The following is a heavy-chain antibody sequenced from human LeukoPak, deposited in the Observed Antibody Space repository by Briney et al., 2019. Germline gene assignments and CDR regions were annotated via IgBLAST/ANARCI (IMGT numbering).Heavy chain of an antibody. Sequence: GGSLRLSCAASSFTFSSYIMNWVRQAPGKGLEWVSSISSSSTYIYYADSVKGRFTISRDNAKNSLYLQMNSLRAEDTAVYYCARGLYYGLDVWGKGTTVTISS. V-gene: IGHV3-21*01. CDR3: ARGLYYGLDV. CDR2: ISSSSTYI. J-gene: IGHJ6*04. CDR1: SFTFSSYI.